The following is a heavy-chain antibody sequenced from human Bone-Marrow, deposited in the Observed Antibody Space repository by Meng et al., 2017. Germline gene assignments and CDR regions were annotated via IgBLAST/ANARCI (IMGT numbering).Heavy chain of an antibody. CDR3: ARGGNEFDY. CDR2: ISYDGSNK. D-gene: IGHD4-23*01. CDR1: GFTFSSYA. V-gene: IGHV3-30*01. J-gene: IGHJ4*02. Sequence: QGELGGAGGGVVQPGRSLRLSCAASGFTFSSYAMHWVRQAPGKGLEWVAVISYDGSNKYYADSVKGRFTISRDNSKNTLYLQMNSLRAEDTAVYYCARGGNEFDYWGQGTLVTVSS.